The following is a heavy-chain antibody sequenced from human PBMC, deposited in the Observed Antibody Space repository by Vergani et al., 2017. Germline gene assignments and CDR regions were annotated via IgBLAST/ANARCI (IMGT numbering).Heavy chain of an antibody. CDR1: GGSISSSSYY. CDR3: ARYGGYTDY. CDR2: IYYSGST. Sequence: QLQLQESGPGLVKPSETLSLTCTVSGGSISSSSYYWGWIRQPPGKGREWIGSIYYSGSTYYNPSLKIRVTISVDTSKNQFSLELSSVTAADTAVYYCARYGGYTDYWGQGTLVTVSS. V-gene: IGHV4-39*07. J-gene: IGHJ4*02. D-gene: IGHD5-12*01.